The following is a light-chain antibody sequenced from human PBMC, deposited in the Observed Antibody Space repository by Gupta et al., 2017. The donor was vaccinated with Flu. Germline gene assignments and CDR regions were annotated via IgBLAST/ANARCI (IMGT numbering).Light chain of an antibody. J-gene: IGKJ1*01. Sequence: EVVVTQSPGTLSLSPGERATLSCRTSESISSAYLAWYQHKRGQAPRLLIYAASTRATDIPDRFSGSGSGTDFTLTISRLEPEDFAVYYCQEYGRSSPGSFGQGTKVEIK. CDR2: AAS. CDR1: ESISSAY. CDR3: QEYGRSSPGS. V-gene: IGKV3-20*01.